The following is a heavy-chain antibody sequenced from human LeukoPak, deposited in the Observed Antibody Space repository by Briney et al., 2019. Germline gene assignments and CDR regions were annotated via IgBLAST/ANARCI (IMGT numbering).Heavy chain of an antibody. CDR1: GGTFSSYA. J-gene: IGHJ6*03. Sequence: GSSVKVSCKASGGTFSSYAISWVRQAPGQGLEWMGWISAYNGNTNYAQKLQGRVTMTTDTSTSTAYMELRSLRSDDTAVYYCARGDSSSSGMDYYYYMDVWGKGTTVTVSS. D-gene: IGHD6-6*01. V-gene: IGHV1-18*01. CDR3: ARGDSSSSGMDYYYYMDV. CDR2: ISAYNGNT.